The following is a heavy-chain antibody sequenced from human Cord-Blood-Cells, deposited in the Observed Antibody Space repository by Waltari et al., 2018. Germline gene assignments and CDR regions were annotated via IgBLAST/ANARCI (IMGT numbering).Heavy chain of an antibody. Sequence: QVQLQESGPGLVKPSQTLSLTCTVSGGSISSGGYYWRWVRQHPGKGLEWIGYIYYSGSTYYNPSLKSRVTISVDTSKNQFSLKLSSVTAADTAVYYCARDAGPTGALDYWGQGTLVTVSS. V-gene: IGHV4-31*03. J-gene: IGHJ4*02. CDR2: IYYSGST. D-gene: IGHD1-1*01. CDR1: GGSISSGGYY. CDR3: ARDAGPTGALDY.